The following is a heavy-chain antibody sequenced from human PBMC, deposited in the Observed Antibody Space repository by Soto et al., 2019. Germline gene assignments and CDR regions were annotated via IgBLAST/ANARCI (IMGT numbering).Heavy chain of an antibody. CDR1: GDSVSSNSSA. CDR2: TYYRSKWYN. V-gene: IGHV6-1*01. CDR3: ARTKSVYDY. J-gene: IGHJ4*02. Sequence: PSQTLLLTCAISGDSVSSNSSACNLIRQSPSRGLEWLGRTYYRSKWYNEYAVSVKSRITINPDTSKNQFSLQLNSVTPEDTAVYYCARTKSVYDYWGQGTLVTVSS.